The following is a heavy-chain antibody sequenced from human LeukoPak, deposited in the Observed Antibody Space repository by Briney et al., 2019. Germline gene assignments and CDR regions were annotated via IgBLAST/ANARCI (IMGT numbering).Heavy chain of an antibody. D-gene: IGHD3-10*01. Sequence: ASVKVSCKASGYTFTGYYMHWVRQAPGQGLEWMGWINPNSGGTNYAQKFQGRVTMTRDTFISTAYMELSRLRSDDTAVYYCAIHQRMVRGAPAYPDYWGQGTLVTVSS. CDR2: INPNSGGT. CDR3: AIHQRMVRGAPAYPDY. J-gene: IGHJ4*02. CDR1: GYTFTGYY. V-gene: IGHV1-2*02.